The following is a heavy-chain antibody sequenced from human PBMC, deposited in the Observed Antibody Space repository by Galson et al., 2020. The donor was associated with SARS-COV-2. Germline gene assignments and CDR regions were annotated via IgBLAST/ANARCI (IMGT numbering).Heavy chain of an antibody. CDR1: GFTFGDYA. J-gene: IGHJ4*02. D-gene: IGHD5-12*01. V-gene: IGHV3-49*03. CDR2: IRSKAYGGTT. CDR3: TGIPFEGWLPQGADY. Sequence: GGSLRLSCTASGFTFGDYAMSWFRQAPGKGLEWVGFIRSKAYGGTTEYAASVKGRFTISRDDSKSIAYLQMNSLKTEDTAVYYCTGIPFEGWLPQGADYWGQGTLVTVSS.